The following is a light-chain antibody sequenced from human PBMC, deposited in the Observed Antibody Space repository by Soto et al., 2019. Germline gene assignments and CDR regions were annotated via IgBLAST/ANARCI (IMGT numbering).Light chain of an antibody. Sequence: EIVMTQSPATLSVSPGERATLSCRASQSVSSNLAWYQQKPGQAPRLLIYGASTRATGIPGRFSGSGSGTEFTLTISSLQSEDFAVYYCQQYNNWPPGTFGQGTKV. CDR1: QSVSSN. V-gene: IGKV3-15*01. CDR3: QQYNNWPPGT. J-gene: IGKJ1*01. CDR2: GAS.